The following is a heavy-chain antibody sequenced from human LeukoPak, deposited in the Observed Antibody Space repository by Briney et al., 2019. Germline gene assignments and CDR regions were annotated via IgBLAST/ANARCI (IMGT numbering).Heavy chain of an antibody. Sequence: SCKASGGTFSSYAMSWVRQAPGKGLEWVSAISGSGGSTYYADSVKGRFTISRDNSKNTLYLQMNSLRAEDTAVYYCAKVLERRSYNWFDPWGQGTLVTVSS. V-gene: IGHV3-23*01. CDR2: ISGSGGST. CDR3: AKVLERRSYNWFDP. J-gene: IGHJ5*02. CDR1: GGTFSSYA. D-gene: IGHD1-1*01.